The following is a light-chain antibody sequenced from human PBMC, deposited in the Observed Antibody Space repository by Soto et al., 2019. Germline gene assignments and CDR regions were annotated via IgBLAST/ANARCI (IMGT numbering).Light chain of an antibody. Sequence: ETVLTQSPGTLCLSPGERATLSCRASQTVSDNYLAWYQHKAGQAPRLLISGVSSRDAGIPDRFSGSGSGTDFTLTISRLEPEDFALYYCQQYGNSPMTFGQGTRLEIK. CDR2: GVS. CDR1: QTVSDNY. J-gene: IGKJ5*01. V-gene: IGKV3-20*01. CDR3: QQYGNSPMT.